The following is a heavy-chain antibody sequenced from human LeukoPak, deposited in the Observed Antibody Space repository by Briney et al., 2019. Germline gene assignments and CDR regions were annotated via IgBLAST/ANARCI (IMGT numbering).Heavy chain of an antibody. CDR1: GGSFSGYY. V-gene: IGHV4-34*01. Sequence: SETLSLTCAVYGGSFSGYYWSWIRHPPRKGLEWIGEINHSGSTNYNPSLKSRVKISVDTSKNQFSLKLSSVTAADTAVYYCARGRKRMDVWGKGTTVTVSS. CDR2: INHSGST. CDR3: ARGRKRMDV. J-gene: IGHJ6*04.